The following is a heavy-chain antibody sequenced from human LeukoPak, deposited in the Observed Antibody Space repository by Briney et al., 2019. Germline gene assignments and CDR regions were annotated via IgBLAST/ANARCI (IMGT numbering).Heavy chain of an antibody. CDR3: ARGPRFGELLWHWFDP. CDR1: GGSISSSSYY. Sequence: SETLSLTCTVSGGSISSSSYYWGWIRQPPGKGLEWIGSIYYSGSTYYNPSLKSRVTISVDTSKNQFSLKLRSVTAADTAVYYCARGPRFGELLWHWFDPWGQGTLVTVSS. D-gene: IGHD3-10*01. J-gene: IGHJ5*02. CDR2: IYYSGST. V-gene: IGHV4-39*07.